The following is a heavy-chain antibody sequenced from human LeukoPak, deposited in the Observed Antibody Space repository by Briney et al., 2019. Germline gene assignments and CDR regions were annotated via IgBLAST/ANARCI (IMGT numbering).Heavy chain of an antibody. J-gene: IGHJ4*02. V-gene: IGHV3-48*04. D-gene: IGHD3-22*01. Sequence: GGSLRLSCAASGYTFSSYSMNWVRQAPGKGLEWVSYISSGSSTIYYADSVKGRFTISRDNAKNSLYLQTNSLRAEDTAVYYCARESANYYDSSDYWGQGTLVTVSS. CDR3: ARESANYYDSSDY. CDR2: ISSGSSTI. CDR1: GYTFSSYS.